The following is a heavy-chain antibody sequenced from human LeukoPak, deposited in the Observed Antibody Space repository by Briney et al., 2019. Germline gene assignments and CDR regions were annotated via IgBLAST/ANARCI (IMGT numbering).Heavy chain of an antibody. J-gene: IGHJ6*03. Sequence: SETLSLTCTVSGGSISSYYWGWIRQPPGKGLEWIGSIYYSGSTYYNPSLKSRVTISVDTSKNQFSLKLSSVTAADTAVYYCARDLYYYDSSGYSVSYYYYYMDVWGKGTTVTVSS. V-gene: IGHV4-39*07. CDR2: IYYSGST. CDR1: GGSISSYY. D-gene: IGHD3-22*01. CDR3: ARDLYYYDSSGYSVSYYYYYMDV.